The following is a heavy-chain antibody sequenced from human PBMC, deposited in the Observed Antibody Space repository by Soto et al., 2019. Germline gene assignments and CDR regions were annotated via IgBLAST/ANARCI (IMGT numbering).Heavy chain of an antibody. CDR2: IIPIFGTA. J-gene: IGHJ6*02. V-gene: IGHV1-69*01. CDR3: AREGSGYRSRASPMDV. D-gene: IGHD3-22*01. Sequence: QVQLVQSGAEVKTPGSSVKVSCKASGDTFSRSAISWVRQAPGQGLEWMGGIIPIFGTANYAQKFQGRVTITADESTRTAHMELSSLRSEDTAVYYCAREGSGYRSRASPMDVWGQGNTVTVSS. CDR1: GDTFSRSA.